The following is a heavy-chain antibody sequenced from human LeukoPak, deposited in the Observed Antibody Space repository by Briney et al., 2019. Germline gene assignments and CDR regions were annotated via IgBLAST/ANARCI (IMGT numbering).Heavy chain of an antibody. CDR2: IYSGGST. CDR1: GFTVSSNY. J-gene: IGHJ4*02. CDR3: ASFGVYCSGGSCSVDY. D-gene: IGHD2-15*01. Sequence: GGSLRLSCAASGFTVSSNYMSWVRQAPGKGLEWVSVIYSGGSTYYADSVKGRFTISRDNSKNTLYLQMNSLRAEDTAVYYCASFGVYCSGGSCSVDYWGQGTLVTVSS. V-gene: IGHV3-66*01.